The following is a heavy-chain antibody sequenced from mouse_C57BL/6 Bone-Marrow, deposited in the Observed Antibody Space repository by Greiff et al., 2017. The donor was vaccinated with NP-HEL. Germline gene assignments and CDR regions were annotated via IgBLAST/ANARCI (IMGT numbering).Heavy chain of an antibody. V-gene: IGHV1-26*01. CDR3: ARRGYGYDDAFDN. J-gene: IGHJ2*01. CDR1: GYTFTDYY. Sequence: EVQLQQSGPELVKPGASVKISCKASGYTFTDYYMNWVKQSHGKSLEWIGDINPNNGGTSYNQKFKGKATLTVDKSSSTAYMELRSLTSEDSAVYYCARRGYGYDDAFDNWGQGTTLTVSS. CDR2: INPNNGGT. D-gene: IGHD2-2*01.